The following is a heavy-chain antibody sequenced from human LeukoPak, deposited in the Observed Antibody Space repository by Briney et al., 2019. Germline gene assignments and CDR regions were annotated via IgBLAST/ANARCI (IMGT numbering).Heavy chain of an antibody. CDR1: GYTFTGYY. CDR3: ARDRVGSGWPRPWYFEF. J-gene: IGHJ4*02. Sequence: GASVKVSCKPSGYTFTGYYLHWVRQAPRQPLEWMGCINLITGATAYAQKFQGRVTVSTDTSISTAYMDLSSLASDDTAIYYCARDRVGSGWPRPWYFEFWGQGTLVTVSS. V-gene: IGHV1-2*02. CDR2: INLITGAT. D-gene: IGHD5-12*01.